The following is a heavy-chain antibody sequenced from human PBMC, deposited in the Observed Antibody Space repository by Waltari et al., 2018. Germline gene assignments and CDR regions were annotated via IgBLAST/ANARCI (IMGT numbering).Heavy chain of an antibody. Sequence: EVQLVESGGGLIQPGGSLRLSCEVSCFPVSNNYIGWVGQAQGKGMEWVSVIYSGGDTYDADAVRGRFTISRDNSKNTLYLQMNSLRVEDTALYYCATWTGGSLGAFDNWGQGTMVTVSS. CDR1: CFPVSNNY. V-gene: IGHV3-53*01. D-gene: IGHD7-27*01. CDR3: ATWTGGSLGAFDN. CDR2: IYSGGDT. J-gene: IGHJ3*02.